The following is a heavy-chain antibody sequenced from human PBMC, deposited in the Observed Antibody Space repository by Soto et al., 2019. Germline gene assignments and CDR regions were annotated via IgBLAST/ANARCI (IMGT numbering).Heavy chain of an antibody. CDR2: MNPNSGNT. Sequence: ASVKVSCKASGYTLTSYDINWVRQATGQGLEWMGWMNPNSGNTGYAQKFQGRVTMTRNTSISTAYMELSSLRSEDTAVYYCARVPRRNYYYYYMDVWGKGTTVTVSS. V-gene: IGHV1-8*01. CDR1: GYTLTSYD. J-gene: IGHJ6*03. CDR3: ARVPRRNYYYYYMDV.